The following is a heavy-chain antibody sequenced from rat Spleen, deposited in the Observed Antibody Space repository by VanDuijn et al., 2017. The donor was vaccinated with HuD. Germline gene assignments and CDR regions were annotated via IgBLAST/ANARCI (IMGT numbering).Heavy chain of an antibody. Sequence: EVQLVESGGGLVQPGRSLKLSCAASGFTFSDYNMAWVRQAPKKGLEWVATISYDGSSTYYRDSVKGRFTISRDNAKSTLYLQMNSLRSEYTATYYCARHPLMYTTDSLIDDWGQGVMVTVSS. V-gene: IGHV5-7*01. CDR3: ARHPLMYTTDSLIDD. J-gene: IGHJ2*01. CDR2: ISYDGSST. D-gene: IGHD1-6*01. CDR1: GFTFSDYN.